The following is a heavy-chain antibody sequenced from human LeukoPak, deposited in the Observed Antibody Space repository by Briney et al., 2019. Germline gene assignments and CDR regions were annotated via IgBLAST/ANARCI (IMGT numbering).Heavy chain of an antibody. CDR2: ISGSGSST. J-gene: IGHJ3*02. CDR1: GFTFSSYA. CDR3: AKKSQSRGRGAFDI. Sequence: PGGSLRLSCAASGFTFSSYAMSWVRQAPGKGLEWVSSISGSGSSTYYADSVKGRFTISRDNSKNTLYLQMHSLRAEDTAVYYCAKKSQSRGRGAFDIWGQGTMVTVSS. V-gene: IGHV3-23*01. D-gene: IGHD3-10*01.